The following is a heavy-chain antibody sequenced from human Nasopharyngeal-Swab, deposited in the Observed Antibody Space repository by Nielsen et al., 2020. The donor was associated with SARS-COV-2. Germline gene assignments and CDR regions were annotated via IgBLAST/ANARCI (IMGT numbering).Heavy chain of an antibody. CDR2: IYSGVST. D-gene: IGHD2-15*01. CDR1: GFTVSSNY. V-gene: IGHV3-53*01. Sequence: GESLKISCAASGFTVSSNYMSWVRQAPGKGLEWVSVIYSGVSTYYADSVKGRFTISRDNSKNTLYLQMNSLRAEDTAVHYCARERTDCSGGSCYSYGMDVWGQGTTITVSS. J-gene: IGHJ6*02. CDR3: ARERTDCSGGSCYSYGMDV.